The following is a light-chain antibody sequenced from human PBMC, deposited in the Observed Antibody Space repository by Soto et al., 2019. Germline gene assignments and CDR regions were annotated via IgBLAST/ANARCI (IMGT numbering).Light chain of an antibody. CDR2: DAY. Sequence: DIIMTQSPSSXSANIIDRVTIPCRASQSIRSYLNWYQQKTGKXPXXXIYDAYSLQSGVASRFSGSGYGTDFTLTSSRLQNEDCATYYCKQGDSTLTFGQGTILEI. CDR1: QSIRSY. CDR3: KQGDSTLT. V-gene: IGKV1-39*01. J-gene: IGKJ5*01.